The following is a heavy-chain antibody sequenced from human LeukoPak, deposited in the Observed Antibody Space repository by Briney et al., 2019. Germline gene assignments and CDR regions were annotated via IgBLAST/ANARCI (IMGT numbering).Heavy chain of an antibody. CDR2: IFYSGST. Sequence: SETLSLTCTVSGGSISTSNYYWGWVRQPPGKGLEWIGNIFYSGSTNYNPSLKSRVTISVDTSKNQFSLKLSSVTAADTAVYYCARVPPKRGYSRRGWYFDYWGQGTLVTVSS. CDR3: ARVPPKRGYSRRGWYFDY. V-gene: IGHV4-61*05. J-gene: IGHJ4*02. CDR1: GGSISTSNYY. D-gene: IGHD5-18*01.